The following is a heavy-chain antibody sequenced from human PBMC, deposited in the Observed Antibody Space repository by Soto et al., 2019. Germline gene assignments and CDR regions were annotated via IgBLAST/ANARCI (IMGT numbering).Heavy chain of an antibody. Sequence: NPSETLSLTCTVSGGSISSGGYYWSWIRQHPAKGLEWIGYIYYSGSTYYNPSLKSRVTISVDTSKNQFSLKLSSVTAADTAVYYCARERSYYYYGMDVWGQGTTVTVSS. CDR1: GGSISSGGYY. V-gene: IGHV4-31*03. CDR2: IYYSGST. J-gene: IGHJ6*02. CDR3: ARERSYYYYGMDV.